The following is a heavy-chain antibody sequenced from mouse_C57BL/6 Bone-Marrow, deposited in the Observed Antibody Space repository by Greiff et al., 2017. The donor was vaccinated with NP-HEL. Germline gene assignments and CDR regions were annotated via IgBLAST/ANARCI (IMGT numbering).Heavy chain of an antibody. J-gene: IGHJ4*01. V-gene: IGHV1-7*01. Sequence: VKLQESGAELAKPGASVKLSCKASGYTFTSYWMHWVKQRPGQGLEWIGYINPSSGYTKYNQKFKDKATLTADKSSSTAYMQLSSLTYEDSAVYYCARSPRITTVVEGYYAMDYWGQGTSVTVSS. CDR3: ARSPRITTVVEGYYAMDY. CDR2: INPSSGYT. CDR1: GYTFTSYW. D-gene: IGHD1-1*01.